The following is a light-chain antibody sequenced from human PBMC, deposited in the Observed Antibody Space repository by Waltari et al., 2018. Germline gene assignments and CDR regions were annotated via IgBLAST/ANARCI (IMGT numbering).Light chain of an antibody. J-gene: IGLJ2*01. Sequence: QSALPQPASVSGSPGPLITISCTGTSSNVGGYNYVSWYQQHPGKAPKLIIYDVSNRPSGVSNRFSGSKSGNTASLAISGLQAEDEADYYCSSYISSSTLELFGGGTSLTVL. CDR1: SSNVGGYNY. CDR3: SSYISSSTLEL. V-gene: IGLV2-14*03. CDR2: DVS.